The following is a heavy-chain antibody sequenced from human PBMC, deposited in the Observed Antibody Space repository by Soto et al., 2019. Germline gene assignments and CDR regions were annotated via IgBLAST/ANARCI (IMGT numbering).Heavy chain of an antibody. CDR3: ARVNFRDGRNFDY. V-gene: IGHV4-34*01. D-gene: IGHD1-26*01. Sequence: QVQLQQWGAGLLKPSETLSLTCAVYGGSFSGYYWSWIRQPPGKGLEWIGEINHSGGTNYNPSLKSRVTRSVATSKNQFSLKLSSVTAADTAVYYCARVNFRDGRNFDYWGQGTLVTVSS. CDR2: INHSGGT. CDR1: GGSFSGYY. J-gene: IGHJ4*02.